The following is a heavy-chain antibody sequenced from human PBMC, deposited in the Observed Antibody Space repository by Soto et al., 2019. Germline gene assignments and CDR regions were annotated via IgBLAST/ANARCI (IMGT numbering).Heavy chain of an antibody. CDR3: ARHVAVAGPHTFDI. J-gene: IGHJ3*02. Sequence: SETLSLTCTVSGGSISSYYWSWIRQPPGKGLELIGYIYYIGSSKYNPSLKSRVTISVDTSKNQFSLKLSSVTAADTAVYYCARHVAVAGPHTFDIWGQGTMVTVS. CDR2: IYYIGSS. V-gene: IGHV4-59*08. CDR1: GGSISSYY. D-gene: IGHD6-13*01.